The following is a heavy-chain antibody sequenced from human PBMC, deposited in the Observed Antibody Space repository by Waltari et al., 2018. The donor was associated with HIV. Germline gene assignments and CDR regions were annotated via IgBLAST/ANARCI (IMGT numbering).Heavy chain of an antibody. CDR2: IAVSSAYT. Sequence: QVHLVESGGDLVKPGGSLRLSCVGPGFTFSDYYMTWIRQAPGKRLEGVSYIAVSSAYTNYGDSVKGRFTMSRDDAKKSLFLQINSLRPEDTAVYYCARVARGLRQGSFDIWGQGTMVTVSS. CDR1: GFTFSDYY. J-gene: IGHJ3*02. CDR3: ARVARGLRQGSFDI. V-gene: IGHV3-11*05. D-gene: IGHD2-15*01.